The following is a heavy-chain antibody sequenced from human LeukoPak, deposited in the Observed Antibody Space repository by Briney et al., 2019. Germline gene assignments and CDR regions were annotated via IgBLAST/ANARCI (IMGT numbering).Heavy chain of an antibody. CDR3: ARDKENYYDSSGYLYDY. CDR1: GFTFSSYS. Sequence: GGSLRLSCAASGFTFSSYSMNWVRQAPGKGLEWVSSISCSSSYIYYADSVKGRFTISRDNAKNSLYLQMNSLRAEDTAVYYCARDKENYYDSSGYLYDYWGQGTLVTVSS. V-gene: IGHV3-21*01. CDR2: ISCSSSYI. J-gene: IGHJ4*02. D-gene: IGHD3-22*01.